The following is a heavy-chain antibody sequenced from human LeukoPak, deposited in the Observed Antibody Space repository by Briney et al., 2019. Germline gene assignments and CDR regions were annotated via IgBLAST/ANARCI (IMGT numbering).Heavy chain of an antibody. CDR3: ARDCSSTSCYTSPFDY. D-gene: IGHD2-2*02. Sequence: GASVKVSCKVSGYTLTELSTHWVRQAPGKGLEWMGGFDPEDGETIYAQKFQGRVTMTEDTSTDSAYMELRSLRSDDTAVYYCARDCSSTSCYTSPFDYWGQGTLVTVSS. V-gene: IGHV1-24*01. CDR1: GYTLTELS. J-gene: IGHJ4*02. CDR2: FDPEDGET.